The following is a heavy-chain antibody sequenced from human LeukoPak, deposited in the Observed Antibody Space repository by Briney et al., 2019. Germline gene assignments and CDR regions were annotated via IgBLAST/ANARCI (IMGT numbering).Heavy chain of an antibody. D-gene: IGHD3-10*01. Sequence: GASVKVSCKASGYTFTGYHMHWVRQAPGQGLEWMGRINPNSGGTNYAQKFQGRVTMTRDTSISTAYMELSRLRSDDTAVYYCARVGSGSWPKHFDYWGQGTLVTVSS. V-gene: IGHV1-2*06. J-gene: IGHJ4*02. CDR3: ARVGSGSWPKHFDY. CDR1: GYTFTGYH. CDR2: INPNSGGT.